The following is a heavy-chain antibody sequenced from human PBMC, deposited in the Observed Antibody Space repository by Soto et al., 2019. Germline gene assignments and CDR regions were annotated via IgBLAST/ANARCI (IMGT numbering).Heavy chain of an antibody. D-gene: IGHD5-12*01. CDR3: ARAAHSGYEIDAFDI. CDR1: GGSISSGGYY. V-gene: IGHV4-31*03. J-gene: IGHJ3*02. Sequence: QVQLQESGPGLVKPSQTLSLTCTVSGGSISSGGYYWSWIRQHPGKGLEWIGYIYYSGITYYNPSLKSRVTISVDASKNQFSLKLSSVTAADTAVYYCARAAHSGYEIDAFDIWGQGTMVTVSS. CDR2: IYYSGIT.